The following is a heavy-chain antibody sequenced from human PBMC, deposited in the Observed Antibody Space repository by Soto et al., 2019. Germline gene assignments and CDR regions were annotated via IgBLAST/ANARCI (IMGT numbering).Heavy chain of an antibody. J-gene: IGHJ6*02. Sequence: ASVKVSCKASGYSFTDYHIHWVRQAPGQGLECLGRINPNGGGTSTAQKFQGWVTMTRDRSISTVYMELTRLRSDDTAVYFCARGHSTDCSNGVCSFFYNHEMDVWGQGTTVTVSS. CDR1: GYSFTDYH. CDR3: ARGHSTDCSNGVCSFFYNHEMDV. D-gene: IGHD2-8*01. CDR2: INPNGGGT. V-gene: IGHV1-2*04.